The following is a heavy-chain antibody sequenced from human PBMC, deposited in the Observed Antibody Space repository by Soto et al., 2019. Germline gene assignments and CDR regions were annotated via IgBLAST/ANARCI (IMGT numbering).Heavy chain of an antibody. D-gene: IGHD3-16*02. V-gene: IGHV1-18*04. J-gene: IGHJ5*02. CDR3: ARELRLGELSPNWFDP. Sequence: QVQLVQSGAELKKPGASVKVSCKASGYTFTSYGISWVRQAPGQGLEWMGWISAYNGNTNYAQKLQGRVTMTTDTSTSTAYMELRSLRSDDTAVYYCARELRLGELSPNWFDPWGQGTLVTVSS. CDR1: GYTFTSYG. CDR2: ISAYNGNT.